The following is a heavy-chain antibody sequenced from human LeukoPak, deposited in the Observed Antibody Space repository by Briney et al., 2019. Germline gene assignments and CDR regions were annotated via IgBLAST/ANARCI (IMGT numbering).Heavy chain of an antibody. CDR3: ARGELLLDAFDI. D-gene: IGHD1-26*01. CDR2: IYHSGST. V-gene: IGHV4-39*07. CDR1: GGSIGSSTYF. J-gene: IGHJ3*02. Sequence: SETLSLTCTVSGGSIGSSTYFWGWIRQPPGKGLEWIGSIYHSGSTYYNPSLNSRVTISVDTSKNQFSLKLSSVTAADTAVYYCARGELLLDAFDIWGQGTMVTVSS.